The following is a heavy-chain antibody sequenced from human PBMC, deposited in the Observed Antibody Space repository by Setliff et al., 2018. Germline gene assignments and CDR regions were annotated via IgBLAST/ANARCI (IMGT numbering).Heavy chain of an antibody. CDR3: ARGGIYNYVSSAYFDL. Sequence: ASVKVSCKASGYTFSDYYMYWVRQAPGQGLEWMGWINPKSGGAHYAQKFRGRITMSRETSISTDYMELSRLTSDDTAVYYCARGGIYNYVSSAYFDLWGQGSMVTVSS. J-gene: IGHJ3*01. CDR1: GYTFSDYY. D-gene: IGHD3-22*01. CDR2: INPKSGGA. V-gene: IGHV1-2*02.